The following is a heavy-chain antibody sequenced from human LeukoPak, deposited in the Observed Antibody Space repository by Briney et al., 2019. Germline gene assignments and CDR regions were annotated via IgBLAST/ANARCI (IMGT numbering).Heavy chain of an antibody. CDR1: GGSISSYY. Sequence: PSETLSLTCTVSGGSISSYYWSWIRQPAGKGLEWIGRIYTSGSTNYNPSLKSRVTMSVDTSKNQFSLKLSSVTAADTAVYYCARVAPYPAALTSRPFDYYYYYMDVWGKGTTVTVSS. CDR3: ARVAPYPAALTSRPFDYYYYYMDV. CDR2: IYTSGST. D-gene: IGHD2-2*01. J-gene: IGHJ6*03. V-gene: IGHV4-4*07.